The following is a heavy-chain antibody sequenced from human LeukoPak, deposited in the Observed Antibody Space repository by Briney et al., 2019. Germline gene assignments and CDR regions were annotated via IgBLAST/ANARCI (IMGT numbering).Heavy chain of an antibody. Sequence: PGGSLRLSCAVSGFIVSSNYMNWVRQAPGKGLEGVSSISSSGSYIYYADSVKGRCTVSRDNAKNSLYLRMNSLRAEDTALYYCAKDHRPGSSSGYVDYWGQGTLVTVSS. D-gene: IGHD3-22*01. CDR1: GFIVSSNY. J-gene: IGHJ4*02. V-gene: IGHV3-21*01. CDR3: AKDHRPGSSSGYVDY. CDR2: ISSSGSYI.